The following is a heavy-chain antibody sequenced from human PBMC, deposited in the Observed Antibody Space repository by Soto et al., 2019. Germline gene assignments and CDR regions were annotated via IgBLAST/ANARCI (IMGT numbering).Heavy chain of an antibody. CDR2: INAGNGNT. V-gene: IGHV1-3*01. D-gene: IGHD2-8*01. Sequence: ASVKVSCKSSGYTFNIYAMHWVRQAPGQRLEWMGWINAGNGNTKYSQKFQGRVTITRDTSASTAYMELSSLRSEDTAVYYCARDRMRGRFDPWGQGTLVTVSS. CDR3: ARDRMRGRFDP. CDR1: GYTFNIYA. J-gene: IGHJ5*02.